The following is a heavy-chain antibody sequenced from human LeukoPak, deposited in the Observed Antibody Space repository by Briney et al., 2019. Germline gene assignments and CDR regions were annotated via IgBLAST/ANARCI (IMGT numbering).Heavy chain of an antibody. V-gene: IGHV4-59*01. Sequence: SETLSLTSTISGGSITSYYWSWIRQPPRKGLEWIGYIYYSVSTNYNPSLKSRVTISVDTSKNQFSLKLSSVTAADTAVYYCARVSNGFILFWGQGTLVTVSS. D-gene: IGHD2-21*01. CDR1: GGSITSYY. CDR2: IYYSVST. J-gene: IGHJ4*02. CDR3: ARVSNGFILF.